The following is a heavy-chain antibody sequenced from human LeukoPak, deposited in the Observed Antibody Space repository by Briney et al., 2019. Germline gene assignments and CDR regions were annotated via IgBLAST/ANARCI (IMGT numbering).Heavy chain of an antibody. CDR1: GFTFDNYA. CDR2: INTDGSFT. Sequence: GGSLRLSCAASGFTFDNYAMHWVRQAPGKGLVWVSRINTDGSFTRYADSVQGRFTISRDTAKNTLFLQMNSLRAEDTAVYFCAKQGALRQDYYMDVWGNGTTVTVSS. V-gene: IGHV3-74*01. J-gene: IGHJ6*03. CDR3: AKQGALRQDYYMDV.